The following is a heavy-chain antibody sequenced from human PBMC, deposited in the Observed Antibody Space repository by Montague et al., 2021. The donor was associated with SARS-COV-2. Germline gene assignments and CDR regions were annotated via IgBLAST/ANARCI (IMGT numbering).Heavy chain of an antibody. CDR3: ARGGRLWFGELYYYYYGMDV. J-gene: IGHJ6*02. CDR1: GYTFTGYY. V-gene: IGHV1-2*02. Sequence: SVKVSCKASGYTFTGYYMHWVRQAPGQGLEWMGWINPNSGGTNYSQKXQGRVTMTRDTSISTAYMELSRLRSDDTAVYNCARGGRLWFGELYYYYYGMDVWGQGTTVTVSS. D-gene: IGHD3-10*01. CDR2: INPNSGGT.